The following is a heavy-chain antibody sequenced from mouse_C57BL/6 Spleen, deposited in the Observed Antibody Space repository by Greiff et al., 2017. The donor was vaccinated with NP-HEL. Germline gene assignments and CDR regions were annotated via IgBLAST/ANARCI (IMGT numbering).Heavy chain of an antibody. CDR1: GFTFSSYA. CDR2: ISDGGSYT. Sequence: DVMLVESGGGLVKPGGSLKLSCAASGFTFSSYAMSWVRQTPEKRLEWVATISDGGSYTYYPDNVKGRFTISRDNAKNNLYLQMSHLKSEDTAMYYCAGDGYLSWFAYWGQGTLVTVSA. J-gene: IGHJ3*01. CDR3: AGDGYLSWFAY. D-gene: IGHD2-3*01. V-gene: IGHV5-4*03.